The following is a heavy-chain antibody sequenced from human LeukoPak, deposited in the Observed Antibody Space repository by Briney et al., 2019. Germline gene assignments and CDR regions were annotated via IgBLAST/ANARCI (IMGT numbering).Heavy chain of an antibody. D-gene: IGHD5-24*01. J-gene: IGHJ4*02. CDR3: AKENGAGYNLILDY. Sequence: PGRSLRLSCAASGFTFSSYGMHWVRQAPGKGLEWVAVISYDGSNKYYADSVKGRFTISRDNSKNTLYLQMNSLRAEDTAVYYCAKENGAGYNLILDYWGQGTLVTVSS. V-gene: IGHV3-30*18. CDR2: ISYDGSNK. CDR1: GFTFSSYG.